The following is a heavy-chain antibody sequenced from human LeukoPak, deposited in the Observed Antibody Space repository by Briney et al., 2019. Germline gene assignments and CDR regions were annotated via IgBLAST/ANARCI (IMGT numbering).Heavy chain of an antibody. CDR1: GGTFSSYA. Sequence: SVKVSCKASGGTFSSYAISWVRQAPGQGLEWMGRIIPILGIANYAQKFQGRVTITADKSTSTAYMELSSLRSEDTAVYYCAVPDDWYGSGSSQYFQHWGQGTLVTVSS. CDR3: AVPDDWYGSGSSQYFQH. V-gene: IGHV1-69*04. J-gene: IGHJ1*01. CDR2: IIPILGIA. D-gene: IGHD3-10*01.